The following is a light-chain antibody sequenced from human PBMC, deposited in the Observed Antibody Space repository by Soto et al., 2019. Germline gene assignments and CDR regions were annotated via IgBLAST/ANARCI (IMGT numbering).Light chain of an antibody. Sequence: EVVLTQSPGTLSLSPGERATLSCRASQSVSSNSLAWYQQKPGQAPRLLIYGASSRATGIPDRFSGSGSGTDFTLTISRLEPEDIAVYYCQQYGSSPRTFGQGTKLQIK. CDR2: GAS. CDR3: QQYGSSPRT. CDR1: QSVSSNS. J-gene: IGKJ2*01. V-gene: IGKV3-20*01.